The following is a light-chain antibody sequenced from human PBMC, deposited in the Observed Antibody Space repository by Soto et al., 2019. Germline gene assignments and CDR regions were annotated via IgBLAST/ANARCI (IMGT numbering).Light chain of an antibody. CDR1: QSVRSN. CDR3: QQYNNWPQIT. V-gene: IGKV3D-15*01. CDR2: DAS. J-gene: IGKJ5*01. Sequence: EIVMTQSPATLAVSAGERDTLSCRARQSVRSNLAWYQQKPGQAPRLLIYDASTRATGIPARFSGSGSGTEFILTISSLQSEDFGVYYCQQYNNWPQITCGQGTRLEI.